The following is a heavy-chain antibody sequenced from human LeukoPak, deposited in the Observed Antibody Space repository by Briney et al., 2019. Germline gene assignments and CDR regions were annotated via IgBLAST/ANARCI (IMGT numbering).Heavy chain of an antibody. D-gene: IGHD3-22*01. Sequence: ASVKVSCKASGYTFTSYDINWVRQATGQELEWMGWMNPNSGNTGYAQKFQGRVTMTRNTSISTAYMELSSLRSEDTAVYYCARAMIVVGGMDVWGQGTTVTVSS. J-gene: IGHJ6*02. CDR2: MNPNSGNT. CDR1: GYTFTSYD. CDR3: ARAMIVVGGMDV. V-gene: IGHV1-8*01.